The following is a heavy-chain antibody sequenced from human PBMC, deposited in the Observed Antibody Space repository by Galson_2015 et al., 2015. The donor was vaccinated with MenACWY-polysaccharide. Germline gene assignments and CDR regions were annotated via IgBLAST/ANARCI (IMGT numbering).Heavy chain of an antibody. D-gene: IGHD2-8*01. CDR2: MTGSGAAI. CDR3: AKRARGVDAVWYGMDV. CDR1: GFTFSTFA. J-gene: IGHJ6*04. V-gene: IGHV3-23*01. Sequence: SLRLSCAAAGFTFSTFAMSWVRQAPGKGLEWVSAMTGSGAAIYYADSVKGRFTISRDNSKNTLYLQMNSLRAEDTAVYYCAKRARGVDAVWYGMDVWGKGPTVTVSS.